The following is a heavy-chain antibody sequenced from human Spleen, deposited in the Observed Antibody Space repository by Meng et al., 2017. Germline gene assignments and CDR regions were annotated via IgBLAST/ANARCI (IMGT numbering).Heavy chain of an antibody. CDR3: ARVAAGDYADY. CDR1: GYSISSGYY. V-gene: IGHV4-38-2*02. D-gene: IGHD4-17*01. CDR2: IYHSGST. Sequence: SETLSLTCTVSGYSISSGYYWGWIRQPPGKGLEWIGSIYHSGSTYYNPSLKSRVTISVDTSKNQFSLKLSSVTAADTAIYYCARVAAGDYADYWGQGTLVTVSS. J-gene: IGHJ4*02.